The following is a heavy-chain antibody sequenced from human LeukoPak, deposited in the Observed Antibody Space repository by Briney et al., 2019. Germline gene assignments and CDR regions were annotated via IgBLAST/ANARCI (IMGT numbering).Heavy chain of an antibody. CDR3: ARGAYGGGGRSFFDY. CDR2: IYTGGST. Sequence: SETLSLTCTVSGGSMSGYYWSWIRKPAGKGLEWIGRIYTGGSTNYNPSLKSRVTMSVDTSKNQFSLKVTTVTAADTAVYYCARGAYGGGGRSFFDYWGQGTLVTVSS. CDR1: GGSMSGYY. V-gene: IGHV4-4*07. D-gene: IGHD4-23*01. J-gene: IGHJ4*02.